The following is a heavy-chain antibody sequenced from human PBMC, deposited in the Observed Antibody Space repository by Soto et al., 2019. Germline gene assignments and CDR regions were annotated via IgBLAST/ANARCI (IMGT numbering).Heavy chain of an antibody. V-gene: IGHV4-59*01. J-gene: IGHJ4*02. CDR1: GGSISSYY. CDR3: AREVPYDYIVQ. Sequence: SETLSLTCTVSGGSISSYYWSWIRQPPGKGLEWIGYIYYSGSTNYNPSLKSRVTISVDTSKNQFSLKLSSVTAADTAVYYCAREVPYDYIVQWGQGTLVTVSS. CDR2: IYYSGST. D-gene: IGHD3-16*01.